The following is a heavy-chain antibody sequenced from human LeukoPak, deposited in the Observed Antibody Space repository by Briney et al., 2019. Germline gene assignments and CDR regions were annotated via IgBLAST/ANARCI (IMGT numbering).Heavy chain of an antibody. CDR1: GFTFSSYA. CDR2: ISSSATNI. J-gene: IGHJ1*01. CDR3: ARVDFYYDSSGYVGEYFQH. D-gene: IGHD3-22*01. Sequence: GGSLRLSCATSGFTFSSYAMSWIRQAPGKGLEWSSYISSSATNIQYADSVKGRFTISRDNAKNSLYLQMNSLRAEDTAFYYCARVDFYYDSSGYVGEYFQHWGQGTLVTVSS. V-gene: IGHV3-11*01.